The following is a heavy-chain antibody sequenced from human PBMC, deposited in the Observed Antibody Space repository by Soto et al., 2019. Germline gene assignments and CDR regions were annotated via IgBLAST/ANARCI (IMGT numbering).Heavy chain of an antibody. J-gene: IGHJ4*02. CDR1: GFTFSSYW. Sequence: GGSLRLSCAASGFTFSSYWMSWVRQAPGKGLEWVANIKQDGSEKYYVDSVKGRFTISRDNAKNSLYLQMNSLRAEDTAVYYCARSPLYGSGSYYNSLPYYFDYWGQGTLVTVSS. D-gene: IGHD3-10*01. CDR2: IKQDGSEK. CDR3: ARSPLYGSGSYYNSLPYYFDY. V-gene: IGHV3-7*05.